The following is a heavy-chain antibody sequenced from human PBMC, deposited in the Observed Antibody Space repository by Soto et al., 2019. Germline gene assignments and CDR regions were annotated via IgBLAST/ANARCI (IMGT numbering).Heavy chain of an antibody. CDR3: ARVGGYCSGGSCYSEYYGMDV. Sequence: PSETLSLTCTVSGGSISSSSYYWGWIRQPPGKGLEWIGSIYYSGSTYYNPSLKSRVTISVDTSKNQFSLKLSSVTAADTAVYYCARVGGYCSGGSCYSEYYGMDVWGQGTTVTVSS. J-gene: IGHJ6*02. V-gene: IGHV4-39*01. CDR1: GGSISSSSYY. D-gene: IGHD2-15*01. CDR2: IYYSGST.